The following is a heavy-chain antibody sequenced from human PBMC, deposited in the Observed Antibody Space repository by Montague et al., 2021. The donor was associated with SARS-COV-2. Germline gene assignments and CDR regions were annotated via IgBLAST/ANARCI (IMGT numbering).Heavy chain of an antibody. V-gene: IGHV4-34*01. CDR3: ARHRNYGDHSLDNWFHP. Sequence: SETLSLTCAVYGGSFGDDHWSWIRQPPGKGLEWIGNIRQSGRTNXNPSLKSRLTISIDTSKNQFSLKLSSVTAADTAVYYCARHRNYGDHSLDNWFHPWGQGTLVTVSS. CDR2: IRQSGRT. D-gene: IGHD4-17*01. CDR1: GGSFGDDH. J-gene: IGHJ5*02.